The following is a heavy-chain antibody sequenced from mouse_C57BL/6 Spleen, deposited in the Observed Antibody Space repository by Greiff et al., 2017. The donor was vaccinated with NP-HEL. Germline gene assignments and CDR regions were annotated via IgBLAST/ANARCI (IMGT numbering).Heavy chain of an antibody. CDR1: GYTFTSYW. CDR2: IDPSDSET. CDR3: ARGHYYGSSYVGYFDY. V-gene: IGHV1-52*01. J-gene: IGHJ2*01. D-gene: IGHD1-1*01. Sequence: VQLQQPGAELVRPGSSVKLSCKASGYTFTSYWMHWVKQRPIQGLEWIGNIDPSDSETHYNQKFKDKATLTVDKSSSTAYMQLSSLTSEDSAVYYCARGHYYGSSYVGYFDYWGQGTTLTVSS.